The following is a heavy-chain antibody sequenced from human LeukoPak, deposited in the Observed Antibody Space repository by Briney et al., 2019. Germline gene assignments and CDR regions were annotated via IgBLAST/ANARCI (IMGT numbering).Heavy chain of an antibody. CDR1: GGSFRGYY. V-gene: IGHV4-34*01. J-gene: IGHJ4*02. Sequence: SSETLSLTCAVYGGSFRGYYWTWVRQPPGKGLEWIGEINHSGSTHFNPSLKSRVTISVDTSRNQFSMRLTSVTAADTAVYYCARAVTEDFGVAIVPRWFDYWDQGTLVIVSS. CDR2: INHSGST. D-gene: IGHD3-3*01. CDR3: ARAVTEDFGVAIVPRWFDY.